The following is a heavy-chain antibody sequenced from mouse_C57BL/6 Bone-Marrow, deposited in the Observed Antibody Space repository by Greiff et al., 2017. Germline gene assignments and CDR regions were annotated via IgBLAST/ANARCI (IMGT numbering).Heavy chain of an antibody. D-gene: IGHD2-5*01. V-gene: IGHV1-55*01. CDR3: ARPYYSNYWYFDV. CDR2: IYPGSGST. J-gene: IGHJ1*03. CDR1: GYTFTSYW. Sequence: QVQLKQSGAEFVKPGASVKMSCKASGYTFTSYWITWVKQRPGQGLEWMGDIYPGSGSTNYNEKFKSKVTLTVDTYSSTAYMQLSSLTSEDSAVYYSARPYYSNYWYFDVWGTGTTVTVSS.